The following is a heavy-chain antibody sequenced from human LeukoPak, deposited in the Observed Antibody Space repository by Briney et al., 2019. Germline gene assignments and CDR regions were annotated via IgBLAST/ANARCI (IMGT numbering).Heavy chain of an antibody. CDR1: GFTFSSNA. Sequence: GGSLRVSCAASGFTFSSNAMHWVRQAPGKGLEWVALISYDGSNKYYADSVKGRFTISRDNSKNTLYLQMNSLRAEDTAVYYCARDSIAARQVPFDYWGQGTLVTASS. V-gene: IGHV3-30-3*01. D-gene: IGHD6-6*01. CDR3: ARDSIAARQVPFDY. J-gene: IGHJ4*02. CDR2: ISYDGSNK.